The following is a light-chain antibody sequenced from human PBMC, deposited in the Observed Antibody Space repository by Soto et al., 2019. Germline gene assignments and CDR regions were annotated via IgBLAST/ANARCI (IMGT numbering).Light chain of an antibody. V-gene: IGKV1-5*01. CDR1: QSITTF. J-gene: IGKJ4*01. CDR3: QQYYTYPLT. Sequence: DIQMTQSPSTLSASIGDRVTITCRASQSITTFLAWYQQKPGKAPQILIYDASKLEPGVPSRLSGGGSGTQFTLTISSLQPYDFATYYCQQYYTYPLTFGGGTKVDIK. CDR2: DAS.